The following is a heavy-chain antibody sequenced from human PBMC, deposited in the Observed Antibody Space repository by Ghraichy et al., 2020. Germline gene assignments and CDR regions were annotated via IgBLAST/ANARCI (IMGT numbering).Heavy chain of an antibody. CDR1: GGSISSYY. J-gene: IGHJ6*02. CDR2: IYYSGST. Sequence: SETLSLTCTVSGGSISSYYWSWIRQPPGKGLEWIGYIYYSGSTNYNPSLKSRVTISVDTSKNQFSLKLSSVTAADTAVYYCARVVAPKLEPVYYYGMDVWGQGTTVTVSS. V-gene: IGHV4-59*01. D-gene: IGHD1-1*01. CDR3: ARVVAPKLEPVYYYGMDV.